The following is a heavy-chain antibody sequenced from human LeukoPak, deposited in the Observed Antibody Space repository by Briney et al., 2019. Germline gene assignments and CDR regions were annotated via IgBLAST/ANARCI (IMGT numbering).Heavy chain of an antibody. V-gene: IGHV3-23*01. J-gene: IGHJ4*02. D-gene: IGHD3-16*01. CDR3: AREVSGHLVPRGESDY. CDR2: ISGSGAKT. Sequence: PGGSPRLSCEASGFTFRSYAMTWVRQAPGKGLEWVSAISGSGAKTYYADSVKGRFTISRDNSKNTLYLQMNSLRAEDTAVYYCAREVSGHLVPRGESDYWGQGTLVTVSS. CDR1: GFTFRSYA.